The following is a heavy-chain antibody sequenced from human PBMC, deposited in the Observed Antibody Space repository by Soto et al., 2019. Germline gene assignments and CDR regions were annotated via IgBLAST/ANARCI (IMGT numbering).Heavy chain of an antibody. CDR2: IWPDGSNR. Sequence: AGGSLRLSCAASGFIFNTYGMHWVRQAPGKGLEWVAVIWPDGSNRYYADSVSGRFTISRDNAKNSLYLQMNSLRAEDTAVYYCARETYYDFWSGSYYYYYGMDVWGQGTTVTVSS. CDR3: ARETYYDFWSGSYYYYYGMDV. V-gene: IGHV3-33*01. CDR1: GFIFNTYG. J-gene: IGHJ6*02. D-gene: IGHD3-3*01.